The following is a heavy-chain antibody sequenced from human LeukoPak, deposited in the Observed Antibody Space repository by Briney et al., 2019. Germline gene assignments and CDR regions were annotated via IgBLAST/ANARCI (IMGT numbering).Heavy chain of an antibody. Sequence: PSETLSLTCTVSGGSIRSSSYYWGWIRQPPGKGLERVGRIYYSGSTYYNPSLKTRVTISVDTSTHQSSLTLSSVTAAHTAVYYRARRMGDGYNEEKIFDYWGQGTLVTVSS. J-gene: IGHJ4*02. CDR1: GGSIRSSSYY. CDR2: IYYSGST. D-gene: IGHD5-24*01. CDR3: ARRMGDGYNEEKIFDY. V-gene: IGHV4-39*01.